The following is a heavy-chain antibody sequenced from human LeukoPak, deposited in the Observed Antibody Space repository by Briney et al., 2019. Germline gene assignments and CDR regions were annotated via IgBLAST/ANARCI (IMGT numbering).Heavy chain of an antibody. J-gene: IGHJ4*02. CDR2: MSGSGGST. CDR3: ARVGSSSNPPRPLYDY. Sequence: GGSLRLSCAASGFTFNSYTMNWVRQAPGKGLEWVSAMSGSGGSTYYADSVKGRFTISRDYSKNTLYLQMNSLRAEDTAVYYCARVGSSSNPPRPLYDYWGQGTLVTVSS. D-gene: IGHD3-16*02. V-gene: IGHV3-23*01. CDR1: GFTFNSYT.